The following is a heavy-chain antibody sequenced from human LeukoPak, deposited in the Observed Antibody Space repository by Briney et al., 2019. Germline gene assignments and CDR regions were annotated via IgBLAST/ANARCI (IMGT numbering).Heavy chain of an antibody. V-gene: IGHV1-69*13. D-gene: IGHD3-22*01. Sequence: ASVKVSCKASGGTFSSYAISWVRQAPGQGLEWMGGIIPIFGTANYAQKFQGRVTITADESTSTAYMELSSLRSEDTAVYYCAKNTYYYDSSGPNWFDPWGQGTLVTVSS. J-gene: IGHJ5*02. CDR3: AKNTYYYDSSGPNWFDP. CDR2: IIPIFGTA. CDR1: GGTFSSYA.